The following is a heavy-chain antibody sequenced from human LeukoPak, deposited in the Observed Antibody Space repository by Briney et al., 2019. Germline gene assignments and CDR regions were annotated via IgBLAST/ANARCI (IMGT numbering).Heavy chain of an antibody. D-gene: IGHD2-21*01. CDR1: GGSFSGYY. Sequence: SETLSLTCAVYGGSFSGYYWSWIRQPPGKGLEWFGEINHSGSTNYNPSLKSRVTISVDTSNNQFSLKLSSVTAADTAVYYCAGYCGGDCYPLYRIDYWGQGTLVTVSS. J-gene: IGHJ4*02. CDR3: AGYCGGDCYPLYRIDY. V-gene: IGHV4-34*01. CDR2: INHSGST.